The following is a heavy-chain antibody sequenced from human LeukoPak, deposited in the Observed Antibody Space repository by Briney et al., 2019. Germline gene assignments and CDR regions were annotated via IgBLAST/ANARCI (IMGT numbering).Heavy chain of an antibody. Sequence: PSQTLSLTCTVSGGSISSGGYYWSWIRQHPGKGLEWIGYIYYSGSTYYNPSLKSRVTISVDTSKNQFSLKLSSVTAADTAVYYCATVRSGWKKALDYWGRGTLVTVSS. V-gene: IGHV4-31*03. J-gene: IGHJ4*02. D-gene: IGHD6-19*01. CDR3: ATVRSGWKKALDY. CDR2: IYYSGST. CDR1: GGSISSGGYY.